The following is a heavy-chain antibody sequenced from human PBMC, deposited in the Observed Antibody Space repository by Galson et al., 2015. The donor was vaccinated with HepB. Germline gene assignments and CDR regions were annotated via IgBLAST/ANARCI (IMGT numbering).Heavy chain of an antibody. CDR1: GFTFSSYA. Sequence: SLRLSCAASGFTFSSYAMSWVRQAPGKGLEWVSTISARGGSTYYADSVRGRFTISRDNSKDTVYLQMNSLRAEDTAVYYCAKAPGFCRSTSCQSWFDPWGQGTLVTVSS. J-gene: IGHJ5*02. V-gene: IGHV3-23*01. D-gene: IGHD2-2*01. CDR3: AKAPGFCRSTSCQSWFDP. CDR2: ISARGGST.